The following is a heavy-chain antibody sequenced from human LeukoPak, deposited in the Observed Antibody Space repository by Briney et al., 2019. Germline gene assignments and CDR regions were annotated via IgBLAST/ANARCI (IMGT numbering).Heavy chain of an antibody. V-gene: IGHV3-21*01. J-gene: IGHJ5*02. D-gene: IGHD6-13*01. CDR3: ARDQSLAAAGTLWSDP. CDR1: GFTFSSYS. CDR2: ISSSSSYI. Sequence: GGSLRLSCAASGFTFSSYSMNWVRQAPGKGLEWVSSISSSSSYIYYADSVKGRFTISRDNAKNSLYLQMNSLRAEDTAVYYCARDQSLAAAGTLWSDPWGQGTLVTVSS.